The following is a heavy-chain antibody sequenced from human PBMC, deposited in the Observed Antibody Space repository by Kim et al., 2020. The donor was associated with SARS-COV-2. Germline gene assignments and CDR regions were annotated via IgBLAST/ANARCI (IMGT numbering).Heavy chain of an antibody. CDR1: GFTFSSYG. CDR2: ISYYGSNK. Sequence: GGSLRLSCAASGFTFSSYGMHWVRQAPGKGLEWVAVISYYGSNKYYADSVKGRFTISRDNSKNTLYLQMNSLRAEDTAVYYCAKGLDILTGYYYGMDVWGQGTTVTVSS. CDR3: AKGLDILTGYYYGMDV. J-gene: IGHJ6*02. D-gene: IGHD3-9*01. V-gene: IGHV3-30*18.